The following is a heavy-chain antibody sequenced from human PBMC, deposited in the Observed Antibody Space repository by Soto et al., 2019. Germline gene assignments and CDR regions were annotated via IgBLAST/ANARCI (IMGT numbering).Heavy chain of an antibody. CDR3: ARTDTGGTYFEF. J-gene: IGHJ4*02. CDR1: GFTFREYD. CDR2: ISYLGTKT. D-gene: IGHD3-16*01. Sequence: GGSLRLSCADSGFTFREYDMHWVRQAPGKGLEWVALISYLGTKTDYADSVKGRFTISRDNFKKTVSLQMESLRAEDSAVYFCARTDTGGTYFEFWGRGTLVTVSS. V-gene: IGHV3-33*08.